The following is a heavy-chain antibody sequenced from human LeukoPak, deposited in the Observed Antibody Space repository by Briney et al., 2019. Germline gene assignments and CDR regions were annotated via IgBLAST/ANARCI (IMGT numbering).Heavy chain of an antibody. CDR2: IFHNHEY. V-gene: IGHV4-59*08. J-gene: IGHJ4*02. CDR1: GDSITNYY. Sequence: PSETLSLTCTVSGDSITNYYWSWIRQSPLEGLEYIGYIFHNHEYRFNPSLKSRVSISLDTSKKSFSLKLTSVTAADTAVYYCARQSDAWPDYWGQGTLVTVAS. CDR3: ARQSDAWPDY. D-gene: IGHD2-2*01.